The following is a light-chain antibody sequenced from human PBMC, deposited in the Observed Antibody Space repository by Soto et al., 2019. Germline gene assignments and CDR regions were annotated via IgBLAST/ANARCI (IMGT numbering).Light chain of an antibody. J-gene: IGKJ4*01. Sequence: DIVMTQSPDSLAVSLGERATINCKSSQSVLHSSNNKNYLAWYQQKPGQPPKLLLSWASARESGVPERFSGSGSGTLFTLSISSLQAEDVAVYYCQQYYTLPLTFGGGTRWIS. V-gene: IGKV4-1*01. CDR2: WAS. CDR3: QQYYTLPLT. CDR1: QSVLHSSNNKNY.